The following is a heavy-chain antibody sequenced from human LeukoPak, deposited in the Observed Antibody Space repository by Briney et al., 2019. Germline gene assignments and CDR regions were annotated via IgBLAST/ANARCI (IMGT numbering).Heavy chain of an antibody. V-gene: IGHV3-23*01. CDR1: AFTFSNYA. J-gene: IGHJ4*02. CDR3: AKATKTIVVDNYFDY. D-gene: IGHD3-22*01. CDR2: IRANGSGR. Sequence: GRSLRLSWPPAAFTFSNYAMGWVRHPPGDGLEWVSSIRANGSGRDYDDAVKVRFTISRDSYTNTMYLQVNRLRAEDKDVYYYAKATKTIVVDNYFDYWGQGTLVTVSS.